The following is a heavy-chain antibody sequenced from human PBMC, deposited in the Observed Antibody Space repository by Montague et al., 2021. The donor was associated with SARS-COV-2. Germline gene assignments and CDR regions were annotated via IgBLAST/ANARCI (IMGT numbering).Heavy chain of an antibody. Sequence: SETLSLTCTVSGGSISSSNYYWGWIRQPLGKGLEWIGNMYYSGSTYYNPSLKSRVTISIDTSKNQFSLKLSSVTAADTAVYYCARDDIVLQGVTKGMDVWGQGTMVTVSS. CDR2: MYYSGST. V-gene: IGHV4-39*07. D-gene: IGHD3-10*01. J-gene: IGHJ6*02. CDR3: ARDDIVLQGVTKGMDV. CDR1: GGSISSSNYY.